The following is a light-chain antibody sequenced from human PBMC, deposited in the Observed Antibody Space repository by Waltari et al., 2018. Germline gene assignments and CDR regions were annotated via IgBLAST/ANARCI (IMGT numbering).Light chain of an antibody. CDR3: QQYNSYSLLT. CDR1: HSISNW. CDR2: KAS. V-gene: IGKV1-5*03. Sequence: CRDSHSISNWFALYHQKPGKAPKILIYKASTLESRGPSRVSGSGSGTEVTLTISSLQPDDFATYYCQQYNSYSLLTFGGGTKVEIK. J-gene: IGKJ4*01.